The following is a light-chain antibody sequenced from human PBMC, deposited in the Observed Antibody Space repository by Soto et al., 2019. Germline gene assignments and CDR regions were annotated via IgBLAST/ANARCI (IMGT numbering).Light chain of an antibody. V-gene: IGLV1-44*01. CDR1: SSNIGRNT. CDR2: RNS. Sequence: QSGLTQPPSASGTPGQRIIISCSGSSSNIGRNTVNWYQHLPGRAPKVLIYRNSHRPSGVPDRFSGSQSGSSASLAISGLQSEDEADYYCQSYDSSLSGYVFGTGTKLTVL. J-gene: IGLJ1*01. CDR3: QSYDSSLSGYV.